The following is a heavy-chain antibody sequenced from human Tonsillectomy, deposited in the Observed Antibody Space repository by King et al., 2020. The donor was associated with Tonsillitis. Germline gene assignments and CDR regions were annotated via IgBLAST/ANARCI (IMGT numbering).Heavy chain of an antibody. J-gene: IGHJ3*01. CDR1: GYTFSDYY. V-gene: IGHV1-2*02. Sequence: QLVQSGAEVKKPGASVKISCKASGYTFSDYYIHWGRQAPGQGLEWMGWISPNSGGTNYAQKFQGRVTMTRDTSIITAYMEVNSLRSDDTAVYYCARDEIVATPSGSAFDLWGQGTMVTVSS. CDR2: ISPNSGGT. D-gene: IGHD3-10*01. CDR3: ARDEIVATPSGSAFDL.